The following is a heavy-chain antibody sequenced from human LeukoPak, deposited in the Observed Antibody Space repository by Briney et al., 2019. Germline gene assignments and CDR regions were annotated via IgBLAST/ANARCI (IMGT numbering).Heavy chain of an antibody. CDR3: ARGDYYGSPKVVAA. CDR2: INPNSGDT. V-gene: IGHV1-2*02. J-gene: IGHJ5*02. D-gene: IGHD3-10*01. CDR1: VYTFTDYY. Sequence: ASVRVSCKASVYTFTDYYINWVPQAPGQGLEWMGWINPNSGDTNYAQKFQDRVTMTRDTSISTAYIQLNLLRSDDTAVYYCARGDYYGSPKVVAAWGQGTLVTVSS.